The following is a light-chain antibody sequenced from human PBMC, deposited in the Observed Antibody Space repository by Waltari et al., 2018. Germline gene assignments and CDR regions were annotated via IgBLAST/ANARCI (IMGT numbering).Light chain of an antibody. V-gene: IGLV2-14*01. CDR1: SSDVGGYNY. J-gene: IGLJ1*01. CDR2: EVS. Sequence: QSALTQPASVSGSPGQSITFSCTGTSSDVGGYNYVSWYQQHPGKVPKLLSYEVSNRPSGVSNRFSGSKSGNTASLTISGLQAEDEADYYCLSYTSSSTYVFGTGTKVTVL. CDR3: LSYTSSSTYV.